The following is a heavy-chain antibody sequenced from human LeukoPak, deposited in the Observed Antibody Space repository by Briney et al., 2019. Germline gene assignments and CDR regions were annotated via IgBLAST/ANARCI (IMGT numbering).Heavy chain of an antibody. CDR1: GFTFSSYG. D-gene: IGHD6-19*01. CDR2: ISYDGSNK. J-gene: IGHJ4*02. V-gene: IGHV3-30*18. Sequence: GGSLRLSCAASGFTFSSYGMHWVRQAPGKGLEWVAVISYDGSNKYYADSVKGRFTISRDNSKNTLYLQMNSLRAEDTAVYYCAKDFWYSSGWFDYWGQGTLVTVSS. CDR3: AKDFWYSSGWFDY.